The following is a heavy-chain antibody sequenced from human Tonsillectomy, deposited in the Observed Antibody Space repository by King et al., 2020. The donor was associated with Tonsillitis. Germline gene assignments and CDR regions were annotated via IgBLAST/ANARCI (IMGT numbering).Heavy chain of an antibody. D-gene: IGHD2-15*01. J-gene: IGHJ5*02. CDR1: GGTLSNYA. CDR2: IIPIFGTA. CDR3: ARGECSNGSCDGWFDP. Sequence: QLVQSGAEVKKPGSSVKVSCKASGGTLSNYAITWVRQAPGQGLDWMGGIIPIFGTADYAQKFLCRVTITADKSTSTAYMELSSLRSDDTAVYYCARGECSNGSCDGWFDPWGQGTLVTVSS. V-gene: IGHV1-69*06.